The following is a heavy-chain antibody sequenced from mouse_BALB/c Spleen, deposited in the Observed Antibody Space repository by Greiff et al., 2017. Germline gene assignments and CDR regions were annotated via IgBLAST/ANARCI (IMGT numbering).Heavy chain of an antibody. Sequence: VQLKESGPGLVKPSQSLSVTCTVTGYSITSDYAWNWIRQFPGNKLEWMGYISYSGSTSYNPSLKSRISITRDTSKNQFFLQLNSVTTEDTATYYCARSDYGNYDYAMDYWGQGTSVTVSS. D-gene: IGHD2-1*01. CDR1: GYSITSDYA. CDR2: ISYSGST. CDR3: ARSDYGNYDYAMDY. J-gene: IGHJ4*01. V-gene: IGHV3-2*02.